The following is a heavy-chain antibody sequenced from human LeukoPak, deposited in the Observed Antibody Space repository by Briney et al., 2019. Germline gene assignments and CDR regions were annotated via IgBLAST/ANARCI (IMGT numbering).Heavy chain of an antibody. Sequence: GESLKISCKGSGYSFTSYWIGWVRQMPGKGLEWKGIIYPGDSDTRYSPSFQGQVTISADKSISTAYLQWSSLKASDTAMYCCARGPIAYYDILTATYFDYWGQGTLVTVSS. CDR1: GYSFTSYW. J-gene: IGHJ4*02. D-gene: IGHD3-9*01. CDR3: ARGPIAYYDILTATYFDY. CDR2: IYPGDSDT. V-gene: IGHV5-51*01.